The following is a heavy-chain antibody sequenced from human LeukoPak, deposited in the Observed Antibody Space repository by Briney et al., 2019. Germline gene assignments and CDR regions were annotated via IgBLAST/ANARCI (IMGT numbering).Heavy chain of an antibody. CDR2: IYYTGST. D-gene: IGHD5-18*01. J-gene: IGHJ4*02. CDR1: GGSINGYY. V-gene: IGHV4-59*01. CDR3: ARASGVGFSYGVADY. Sequence: PSETLSLTCTVSGGSINGYYWTWIRQPPGKGLERIGYIYYTGSTNYNPSLRSRVTISVDTSKSQFSLKLSSVTAADTAVYYCARASGVGFSYGVADYWGQGTLVTVSS.